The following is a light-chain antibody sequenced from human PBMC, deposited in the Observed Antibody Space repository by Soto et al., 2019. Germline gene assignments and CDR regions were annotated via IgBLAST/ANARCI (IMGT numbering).Light chain of an antibody. CDR1: SSDVGGYNY. V-gene: IGLV2-14*03. CDR3: SSYTTSNTRQIV. Sequence: QSVLTQPASVSGSAGQSITISCTGTSSDVGGYNYVSWYQHHPGKAPKLIIYDVTNRPSGVSNPFSGSKSGNTASLTISGLQPEDEADYYCSSYTTSNTRQIVFGTGTKLTVL. J-gene: IGLJ1*01. CDR2: DVT.